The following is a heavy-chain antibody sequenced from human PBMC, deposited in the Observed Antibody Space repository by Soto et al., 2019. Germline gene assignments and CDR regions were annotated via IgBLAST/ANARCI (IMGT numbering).Heavy chain of an antibody. V-gene: IGHV4-39*01. D-gene: IGHD5-18*01. Sequence: SETLSLTCTVSGGSISSSSYYWGWIRQPPGKGLEWIGSIYYSGSTYYNPSLESRVTISVDTSKNQFSRKMSSVTAADTAVYYCARHLYSYGPFDYWGQGTLVTVSS. CDR3: ARHLYSYGPFDY. CDR2: IYYSGST. CDR1: GGSISSSSYY. J-gene: IGHJ4*02.